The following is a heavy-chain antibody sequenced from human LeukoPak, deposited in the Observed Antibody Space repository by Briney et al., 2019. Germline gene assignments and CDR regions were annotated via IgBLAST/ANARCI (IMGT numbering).Heavy chain of an antibody. Sequence: ASVKVSCTVSGYTLTELSVHWVRQAPGKGLEWMGGFDPENGETIYAQSFQGRLTMTEDTSTDTAYVELSSLRSEDTAVYYCATATDYFDYWGQGTLVTVSS. V-gene: IGHV1-24*01. CDR2: FDPENGET. J-gene: IGHJ4*02. CDR3: ATATDYFDY. CDR1: GYTLTELS.